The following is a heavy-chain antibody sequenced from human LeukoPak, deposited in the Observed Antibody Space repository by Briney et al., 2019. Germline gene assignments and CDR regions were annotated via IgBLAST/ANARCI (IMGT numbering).Heavy chain of an antibody. J-gene: IGHJ4*02. CDR2: IWYDGSNK. V-gene: IGHV3-33*01. CDR1: GFTFSSYG. Sequence: GRSLRLSCAASGFTFSSYGMLWVRQAPGKGLEWVADIWYDGSNKYYADSVKGRFTISRDNSKNTLYLQMNSLGAEDTAVYYCARSPRIAAAGEYYFDYWGQGTLVTVSS. CDR3: ARSPRIAAAGEYYFDY. D-gene: IGHD6-13*01.